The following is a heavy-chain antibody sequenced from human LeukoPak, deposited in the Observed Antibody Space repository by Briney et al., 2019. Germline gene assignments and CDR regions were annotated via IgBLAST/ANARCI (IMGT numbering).Heavy chain of an antibody. V-gene: IGHV3-11*04. CDR3: ATNRPLDY. D-gene: IGHD2/OR15-2a*01. CDR2: ISAGGRTV. Sequence: GGSLRLSCTASRFTFSDRYMTWIRQAPGKGLEWLSYISAGGRTVYYADSVKGRFTISRDNAKKSLYLQMNSLRVEDTAVYYCATNRPLDYWGQGTLVTVSS. CDR1: RFTFSDRY. J-gene: IGHJ4*02.